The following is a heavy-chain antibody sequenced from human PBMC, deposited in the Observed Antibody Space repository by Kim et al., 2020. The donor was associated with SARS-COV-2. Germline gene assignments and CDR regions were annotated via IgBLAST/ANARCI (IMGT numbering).Heavy chain of an antibody. J-gene: IGHJ4*02. Sequence: GGSLRLSCAASGFTFSSYGMHWVRQAPGKGLEWVAVIWYDGSNKYYADSVKGRFTVSRDNSKNTLYLQMNSLRAEDTAVYYCARDWHSTRDYFEYWGQGTLFTVSS. CDR2: IWYDGSNK. CDR3: ARDWHSTRDYFEY. CDR1: GFTFSSYG. V-gene: IGHV3-33*01. D-gene: IGHD2-2*01.